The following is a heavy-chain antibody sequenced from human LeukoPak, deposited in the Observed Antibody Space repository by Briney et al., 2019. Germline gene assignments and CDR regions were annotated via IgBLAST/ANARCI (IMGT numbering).Heavy chain of an antibody. Sequence: PSETLSLTCDVSDYSISSGNDWGWIRQPPVKGLEWIGSVYHSRSTHYSPSLKSRVTIAVDTSKNQFSLKLSSVTAADTAVYYCARNDSSRYFDYWGQGTLVTVSS. J-gene: IGHJ4*02. CDR1: DYSISSGND. CDR3: ARNDSSRYFDY. V-gene: IGHV4-38-2*01. D-gene: IGHD3-22*01. CDR2: VYHSRST.